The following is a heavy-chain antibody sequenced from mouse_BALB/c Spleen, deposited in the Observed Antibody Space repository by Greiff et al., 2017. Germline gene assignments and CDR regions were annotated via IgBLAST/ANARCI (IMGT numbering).Heavy chain of an antibody. CDR1: GFNIKDYY. CDR3: NAFQGWFAY. Sequence: VQLKESGAELVRSGASVKLSCTASGFNIKDYYMHWVKQRPEQGLEWIGWIDPENGDTEYAPKFQGKATMTADTSSNTAYLQLSSLTSEDTAVYYCNAFQGWFAYWGQGTLVTVSA. V-gene: IGHV14-4*02. CDR2: IDPENGDT. J-gene: IGHJ3*01.